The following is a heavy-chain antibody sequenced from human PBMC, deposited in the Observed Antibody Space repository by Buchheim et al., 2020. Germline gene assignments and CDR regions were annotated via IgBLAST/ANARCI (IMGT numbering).Heavy chain of an antibody. D-gene: IGHD6-6*01. Sequence: EVQLLESGGGLVQPGGSLRLSCAASGFTFNTYVMNWVRQAPGKGLQWVSSISSTGSSTYYADSVKGRFTISRENSKNTLDLQMNSLRADDTAVYYCAKGQFVRKGYFDYWGQGAL. CDR3: AKGQFVRKGYFDY. J-gene: IGHJ4*02. CDR2: ISSTGSST. V-gene: IGHV3-23*01. CDR1: GFTFNTYV.